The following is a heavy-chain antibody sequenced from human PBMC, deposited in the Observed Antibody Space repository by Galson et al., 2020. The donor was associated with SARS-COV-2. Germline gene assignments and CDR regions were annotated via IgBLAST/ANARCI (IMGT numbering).Heavy chain of an antibody. CDR2: IYYSGST. Sequence: SETLSLTCTVSGGSISSSSYYWGWIRQPPGKGLEWIGSIYYSGSTYYNPSLKSRVTISVDTSKNQFSLKLSSVTAAGTAVYYCASSYCGGDCYRYYYYGMDVWGQGTTVTVSS. CDR3: ASSYCGGDCYRYYYYGMDV. V-gene: IGHV4-39*07. J-gene: IGHJ6*02. D-gene: IGHD2-21*01. CDR1: GGSISSSSYY.